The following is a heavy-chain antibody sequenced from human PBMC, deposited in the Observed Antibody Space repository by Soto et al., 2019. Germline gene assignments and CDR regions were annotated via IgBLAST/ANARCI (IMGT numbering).Heavy chain of an antibody. J-gene: IGHJ6*02. CDR2: ISAYNGNT. V-gene: IGHV1-18*01. Sequence: GASVKVSCKASGYTFTSYGISWVRQAPGQGLEWMGWISAYNGNTNYTQKLQGRVTMTTDTSTSTAYMELRSLRSDDTAVYYCARVDYYDSSPYYYYGMDVWGQGTTVTVSS. D-gene: IGHD3-22*01. CDR1: GYTFTSYG. CDR3: ARVDYYDSSPYYYYGMDV.